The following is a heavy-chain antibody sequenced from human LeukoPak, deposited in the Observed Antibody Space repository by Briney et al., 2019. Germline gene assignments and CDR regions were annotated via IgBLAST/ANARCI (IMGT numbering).Heavy chain of an antibody. CDR3: AREGTNYYGSGSLDSGAFDI. J-gene: IGHJ3*02. CDR2: ISYDGSNK. CDR1: GFTFSNYG. D-gene: IGHD3-10*01. V-gene: IGHV3-30*03. Sequence: GGSLRLSCAASGFTFSNYGIHWVRQAPGKGLEWVAVISYDGSNKYYADSVKGRFTISRDNSKNTLYLQMNSLRAEDTAVYYCAREGTNYYGSGSLDSGAFDIWGQGTMVTVSS.